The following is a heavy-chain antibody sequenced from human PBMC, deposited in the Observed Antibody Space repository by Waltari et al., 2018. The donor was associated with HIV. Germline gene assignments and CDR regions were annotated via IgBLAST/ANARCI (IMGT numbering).Heavy chain of an antibody. J-gene: IGHJ6*02. CDR1: GYTFTGYY. CDR2: INPNSGGT. D-gene: IGHD3-3*01. V-gene: IGHV1-2*02. Sequence: QVQLVQSGAEVKKPGASVKVSCKASGYTFTGYYMHWVRQVPGQGLEWMGWINPNSGGTNYAQKFQGRVTMTRDTSISTAYMELSRLRSDDTAVYYCARDSSHRITIFGEPHYYGMDVWGQGTTVTVSS. CDR3: ARDSSHRITIFGEPHYYGMDV.